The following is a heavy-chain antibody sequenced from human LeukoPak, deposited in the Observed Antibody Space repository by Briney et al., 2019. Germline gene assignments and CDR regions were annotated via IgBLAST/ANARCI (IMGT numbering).Heavy chain of an antibody. V-gene: IGHV1-2*02. J-gene: IGHJ3*01. D-gene: IGHD5-24*01. CDR1: GYIFTGYY. Sequence: ASVKVSCKASGYIFTGYYMHWVRQAPGQGLXXXXXINPNSADTSYAQIFQDRVTMTRDTSTSTAYMELSSLRSDDTAVYYCARRLVDSNDGYDVWGQGTVVTVSS. CDR3: ARRLVDSNDGYDV. CDR2: INPNSADT.